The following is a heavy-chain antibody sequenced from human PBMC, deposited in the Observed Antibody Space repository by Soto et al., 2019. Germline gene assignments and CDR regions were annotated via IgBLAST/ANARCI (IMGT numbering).Heavy chain of an antibody. D-gene: IGHD3-10*01. CDR3: ARFVRDQLPTMDY. CDR2: MNPSNGNT. J-gene: IGHJ4*02. Sequence: QVQLVQSGAEVKKPGASVRVSCKASGYTFTNYDINWVRQATGQGLEWMGWMNPSNGNTGYAQKFPGRVTMTRDTSISTAYTELSSMTSADTAVYYCARFVRDQLPTMDYWGQGALVTVSS. CDR1: GYTFTNYD. V-gene: IGHV1-8*01.